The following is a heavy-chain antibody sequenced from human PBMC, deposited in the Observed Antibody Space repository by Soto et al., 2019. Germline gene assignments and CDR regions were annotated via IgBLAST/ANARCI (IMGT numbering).Heavy chain of an antibody. Sequence: QVQLVQSGAEVKKPGASVKVSCKASGYTFTSYGITWVRQAPGQGLEWMGWISAYTGNTNYAQKLQGRVTMTTDTCTRTGYVELRSLRSDDTAVYYCESEGGGIVGATPLWGQGTLVTDSS. D-gene: IGHD1-26*01. CDR1: GYTFTSYG. CDR2: ISAYTGNT. J-gene: IGHJ4*02. CDR3: ESEGGGIVGATPL. V-gene: IGHV1-18*01.